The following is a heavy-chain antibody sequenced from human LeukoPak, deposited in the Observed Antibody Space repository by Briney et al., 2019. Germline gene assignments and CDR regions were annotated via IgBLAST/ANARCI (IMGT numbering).Heavy chain of an antibody. D-gene: IGHD1-26*01. V-gene: IGHV1-69*04. CDR1: EGTLTGFT. CDR3: ARDGGSYLDYFDY. Sequence: ASVKVSCKASEGTLTGFTISGGQQAPGQGFSWMGRIIPILGIANYAQKFQGRVTITADKSTSTAYMELSSLRSEDTAVYYCARDGGSYLDYFDYWGQGTLVTVSS. CDR2: IIPILGIA. J-gene: IGHJ4*02.